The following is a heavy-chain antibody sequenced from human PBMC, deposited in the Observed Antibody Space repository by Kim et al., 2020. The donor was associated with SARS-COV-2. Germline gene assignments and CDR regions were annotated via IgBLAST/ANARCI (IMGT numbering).Heavy chain of an antibody. V-gene: IGHV4-59*09. D-gene: IGHD1-1*01. CDR3: ARGVTGTTPYY. J-gene: IGHJ4*02. CDR2: T. Sequence: TKYDPARSSRVTISVDTSKNQFSLKRSSVTAADTAVYYCARGVTGTTPYYWGQGTLVTVSS.